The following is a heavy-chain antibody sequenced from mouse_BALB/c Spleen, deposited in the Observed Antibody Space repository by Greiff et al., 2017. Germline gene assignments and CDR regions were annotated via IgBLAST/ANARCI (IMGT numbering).Heavy chain of an antibody. J-gene: IGHJ3*01. CDR3: ARYGGLQAWFAY. CDR2: IDTSDSYT. CDR1: GYTFTDYW. V-gene: IGHV1-69*01. D-gene: IGHD2-4*01. Sequence: QVQLQQPGAELVMPGASVKMSCKASGYTFTDYWMHWVKQRPGQGLEWIGAIDTSDSYTSYNQKFKGKATLTVDESSSTAYMQLSSLTSEDSAVYYCARYGGLQAWFAYWGQGTLVTVSA.